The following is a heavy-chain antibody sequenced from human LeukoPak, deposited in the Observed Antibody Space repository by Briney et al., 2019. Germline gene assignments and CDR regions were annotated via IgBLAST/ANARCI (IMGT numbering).Heavy chain of an antibody. Sequence: PPETLSLTCAVYGDPLSRYYWTWIRQPPGKGLEWLGEINPSGSPDYNPSLKSRATISVDTSKNQFSLRLTSVTAADTAVYYCASVRHDPLEYYYYIDVWGKGTTVTVSS. J-gene: IGHJ6*03. CDR2: INPSGSP. V-gene: IGHV4-34*01. CDR1: GDPLSRYY. D-gene: IGHD2/OR15-2a*01. CDR3: ASVRHDPLEYYYYIDV.